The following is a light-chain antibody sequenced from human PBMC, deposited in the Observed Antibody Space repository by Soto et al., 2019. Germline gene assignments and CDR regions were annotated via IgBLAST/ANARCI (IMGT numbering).Light chain of an antibody. CDR2: GAS. CDR1: QSVSSSY. V-gene: IGKV3-20*01. Sequence: EIVLTQSPGILSLSPGERATLSCRASQSVSSSYLAWYQQKPGQAPRLLIYGASNRATGIPDRFRASGSKTNCTLTSSRLEPEDFAVYYCQQYGSSPPYTFGQGTKLEIK. CDR3: QQYGSSPPYT. J-gene: IGKJ2*01.